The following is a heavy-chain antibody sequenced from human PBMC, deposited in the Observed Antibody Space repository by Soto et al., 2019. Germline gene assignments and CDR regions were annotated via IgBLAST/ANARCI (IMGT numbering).Heavy chain of an antibody. Sequence: EVQLLQSGGGLVQPGGSLRLSCAASGFTFSSYTMSWVRQAPGKGLEWVSAISSGGTTYYADSVKGRFTISRDNSQNTLYLQMNSLRAEDTAFYYCARVPRNCTNGVCYTNWFDPWGQGTLVTVSS. CDR1: GFTFSSYT. J-gene: IGHJ5*02. V-gene: IGHV3-23*01. CDR3: ARVPRNCTNGVCYTNWFDP. D-gene: IGHD2-8*01. CDR2: ISSGGTT.